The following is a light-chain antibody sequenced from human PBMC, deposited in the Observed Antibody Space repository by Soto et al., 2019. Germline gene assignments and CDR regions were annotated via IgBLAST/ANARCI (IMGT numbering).Light chain of an antibody. CDR3: QQYNSYS. CDR2: DSS. V-gene: IGKV3-15*01. J-gene: IGKJ1*01. CDR1: QSVSSS. Sequence: EIVMTQSPASLSVSPGERATLSCRASQSVSSSVAWYQQKPGQAPRLLIYDSSSRATGVPARFSGSGSGTEFSLAISSLQSEDFATYYCQQYNSYSFGQGTKVDIK.